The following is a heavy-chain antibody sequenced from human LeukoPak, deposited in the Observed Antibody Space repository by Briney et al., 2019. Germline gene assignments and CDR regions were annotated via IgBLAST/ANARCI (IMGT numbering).Heavy chain of an antibody. CDR1: GFTVSSNY. V-gene: IGHV3-66*01. Sequence: QTGGSLRLSRAASGFTVSSNYMSWVRQAPGKGLEWVSVIYSGGSTYYADPVKGRFTISRDNSKNTLYLQMNSLRAEDTAVYYCAREIRRYGMDVWGQGTTVTVSS. CDR2: IYSGGST. CDR3: AREIRRYGMDV. J-gene: IGHJ6*02.